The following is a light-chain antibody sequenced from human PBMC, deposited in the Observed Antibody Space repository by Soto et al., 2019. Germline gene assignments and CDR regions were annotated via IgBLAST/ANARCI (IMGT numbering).Light chain of an antibody. CDR3: QQYDRWPVT. CDR2: GAS. CDR1: QSVSSNY. J-gene: IGKJ4*01. Sequence: EIVLTQSPGTLSLSPGERATLSCRASQSVSSNYLAWYQQKPGQAPRLLIYGASNRATGIPDRFSGSGSGTEFTLTIDRLQSADFAVYYCQQYDRWPVTFGGGTKVDIK. V-gene: IGKV3-20*01.